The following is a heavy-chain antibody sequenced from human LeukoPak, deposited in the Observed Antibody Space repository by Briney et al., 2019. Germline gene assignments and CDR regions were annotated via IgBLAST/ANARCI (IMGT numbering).Heavy chain of an antibody. Sequence: EASVKVSCKASGYTFTSYGISWVRQAPGQGLEWMGWISAYNGNTNYAQKLQGRITLTTDTSTSTANMELRSLRSDDTAIYYCARDSGGLMPYDYWGPGTLVTVSS. V-gene: IGHV1-18*01. CDR3: ARDSGGLMPYDY. D-gene: IGHD4-23*01. CDR1: GYTFTSYG. CDR2: ISAYNGNT. J-gene: IGHJ4*02.